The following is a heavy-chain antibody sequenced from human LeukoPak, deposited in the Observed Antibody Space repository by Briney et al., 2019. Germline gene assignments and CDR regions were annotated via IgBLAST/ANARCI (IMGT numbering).Heavy chain of an antibody. V-gene: IGHV3-7*01. D-gene: IGHD3-3*01. CDR3: ARDVADVLRFLEWLRGFDL. Sequence: GGSLRLSCAASGFTFSSYAMSWVRQAPGKGLEWVANIKQDGSEKCYVDSVKGRFTISRDNAKNSLYLQMNSLRAEDTAVYYCARDVADVLRFLEWLRGFDLWGRGTLVTVSS. J-gene: IGHJ2*01. CDR1: GFTFSSYA. CDR2: IKQDGSEK.